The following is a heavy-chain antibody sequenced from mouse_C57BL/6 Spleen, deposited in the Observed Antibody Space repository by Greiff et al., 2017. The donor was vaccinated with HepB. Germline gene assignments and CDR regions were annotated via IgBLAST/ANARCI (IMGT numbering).Heavy chain of an antibody. D-gene: IGHD1-1*01. V-gene: IGHV1-81*01. CDR3: ARSHPSYGSSKGYYFDY. J-gene: IGHJ2*01. Sequence: VQLQQSGAELARPGASVKLSCKASGYTFTSYGISWVKQSTGQGLEWIGEIYPRSGNTYYNEKFKGKATLTADKSSSTAYMELRSLTSEDSAVYFCARSHPSYGSSKGYYFDYWGQGTTLTVSS. CDR2: IYPRSGNT. CDR1: GYTFTSYG.